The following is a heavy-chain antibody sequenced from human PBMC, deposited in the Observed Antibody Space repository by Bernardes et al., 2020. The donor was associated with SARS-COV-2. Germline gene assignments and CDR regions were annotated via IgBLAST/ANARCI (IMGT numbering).Heavy chain of an antibody. J-gene: IGHJ6*02. D-gene: IGHD3-9*01. CDR3: AKDLESLRYFDWLFVYYGMDV. Sequence: GESLRLSCAASGFTFSSYAMSWVRQAPGKGLEWVSAISCSGGSTYYADSVKGRFTISRDNSKNTLYLQMNSLRAEDTAVYYCAKDLESLRYFDWLFVYYGMDVWGQGTTVTVSS. CDR2: ISCSGGST. CDR1: GFTFSSYA. V-gene: IGHV3-23*01.